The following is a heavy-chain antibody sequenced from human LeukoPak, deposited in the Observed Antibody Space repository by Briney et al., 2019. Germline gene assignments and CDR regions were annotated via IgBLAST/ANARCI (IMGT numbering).Heavy chain of an antibody. CDR2: ISSSGSTI. J-gene: IGHJ4*02. CDR3: ARASGIAAAFSIDY. CDR1: GFTFSSYE. V-gene: IGHV3-48*03. Sequence: PGGSLRLSCAASGFTFSSYEMNWVRQAPGKGLEWVSYISSSGSTIYYADSVKGRFTISRDNAKNSLYLQMNSLRAEDTAVYYCARASGIAAAFSIDYWGQGTLVTVSS. D-gene: IGHD6-13*01.